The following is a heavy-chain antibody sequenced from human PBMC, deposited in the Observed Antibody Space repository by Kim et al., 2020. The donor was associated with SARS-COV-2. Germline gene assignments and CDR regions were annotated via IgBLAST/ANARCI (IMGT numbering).Heavy chain of an antibody. CDR1: GFTFSSYS. J-gene: IGHJ4*02. Sequence: GGSLRLSCAASGFTFSSYSMNWVRQAPGKGLGGEWGVRGSSCYIYYADSVKGRFTISRDNAKNSLYLQMNSLRAEDTAVYYCARDGGVVTPLMWGQGTLVTVSS. V-gene: IGHV3-21*01. D-gene: IGHD3-16*01. CDR3: ARDGGVVTPLM. CDR2: VRGSSCYI.